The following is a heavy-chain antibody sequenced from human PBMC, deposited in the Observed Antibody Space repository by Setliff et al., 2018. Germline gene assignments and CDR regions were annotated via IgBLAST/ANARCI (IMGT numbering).Heavy chain of an antibody. CDR1: GFTFSTHS. CDR2: ISGDSASI. Sequence: PGGSLRLSCAASGFTFSTHSMSWVRQAPGKGLEWVSAISGDSASIYYADSVEGRFTISRDNSKNTLYLQMNSLRPEDTAVYYCARTCSGSGCYAGLESWGQGTPVTVSS. V-gene: IGHV3-23*01. J-gene: IGHJ4*02. D-gene: IGHD2-15*01. CDR3: ARTCSGSGCYAGLES.